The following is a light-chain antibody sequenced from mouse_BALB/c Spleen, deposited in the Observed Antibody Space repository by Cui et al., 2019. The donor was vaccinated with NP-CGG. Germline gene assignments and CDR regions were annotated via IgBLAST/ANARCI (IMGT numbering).Light chain of an antibody. CDR3: ALWYSNHWV. CDR2: GTN. CDR1: TGAVTTNNY. J-gene: IGLJ1*01. V-gene: IGLV1*01. Sequence: QAVVTQESALTTPTGEPVTLTCRSSTGAVTTNNYANWVQEKPDHLFTGLIGGTNNRAPGVPARFSGSLIGDKAALTITGAQTEDEAIYFCALWYSNHWVFGGGTKLTVL.